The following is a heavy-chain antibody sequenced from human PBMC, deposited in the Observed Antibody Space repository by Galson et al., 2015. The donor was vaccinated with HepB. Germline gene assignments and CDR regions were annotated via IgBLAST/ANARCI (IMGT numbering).Heavy chain of an antibody. CDR2: ISGSGGGT. D-gene: IGHD3-10*01. CDR1: GFTFSSYA. J-gene: IGHJ6*02. CDR3: AKESVELLWFGELDYYGMDV. V-gene: IGHV3-23*01. Sequence: SLRLSCAASGFTFSSYAMSWVRQAPGKGLEWVSAISGSGGGTYYADSVKGRFTISRDNSKNTLYLQMNSLRAEDTAVYYCAKESVELLWFGELDYYGMDVWGQGTTVTVSS.